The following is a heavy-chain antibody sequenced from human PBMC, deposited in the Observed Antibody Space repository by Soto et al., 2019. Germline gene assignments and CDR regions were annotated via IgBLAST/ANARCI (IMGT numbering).Heavy chain of an antibody. CDR3: ARGDSTDCSNGVCSFFYNHDLDV. D-gene: IGHD2-8*01. CDR1: GYSFTDYH. CDR2: INPKSGGT. J-gene: IGHJ6*02. Sequence: ASVKVSCKASGYSFTDYHIHWVRQAPGQGLEWLGRINPKSGGTSTAQKFQGWVTMTTDTSISTASMELTRLTSDDTAIYYCARGDSTDCSNGVCSFFYNHDLDVWGQGTTVTVS. V-gene: IGHV1-2*04.